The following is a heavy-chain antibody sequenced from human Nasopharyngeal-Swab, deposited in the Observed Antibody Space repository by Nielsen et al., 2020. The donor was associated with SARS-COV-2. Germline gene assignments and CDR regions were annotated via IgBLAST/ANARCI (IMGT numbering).Heavy chain of an antibody. J-gene: IGHJ6*02. CDR3: ARGADQSDGMDV. CDR2: IYYSGST. CDR1: GGSISSYY. V-gene: IGHV4-59*08. D-gene: IGHD4/OR15-4a*01. Sequence: SETLSLTYTVSGGSISSYYWSWIRQPPGKGLEWIGYIYYSGSTSYNPSLKSRVTISVDTSKNQFSLKLSSVTAADTAVYYCARGADQSDGMDVWGQGTTVTVSS.